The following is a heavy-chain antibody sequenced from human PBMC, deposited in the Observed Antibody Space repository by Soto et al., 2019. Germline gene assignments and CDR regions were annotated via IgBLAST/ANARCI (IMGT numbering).Heavy chain of an antibody. CDR3: AGGLYCCSTSCYLPGGTDYGMDV. Sequence: SETLSLTCTVSGGSISSGDYYWSWIRQPPGKDLEWIGYIYYSGSTYYNPSLKSRVTISVDTSKNQFSLKLSSVTAADTAVYYCAGGLYCCSTSCYLPGGTDYGMDVWGQGTTVTVSS. J-gene: IGHJ6*02. D-gene: IGHD2-2*01. V-gene: IGHV4-30-4*01. CDR2: IYYSGST. CDR1: GGSISSGDYY.